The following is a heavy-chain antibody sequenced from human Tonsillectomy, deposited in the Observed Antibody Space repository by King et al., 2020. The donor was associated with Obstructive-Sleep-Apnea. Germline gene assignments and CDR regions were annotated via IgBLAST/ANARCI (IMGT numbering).Heavy chain of an antibody. CDR1: GGSISSINW. V-gene: IGHV4-4*02. CDR2: IYHSGST. J-gene: IGHJ4*02. CDR3: ARAGYSRGWTPSSDY. Sequence: VQLQESVPGLVKPSGTLSLTSAVSGGSISSINWWSWVRQPPGKGLEWIGEIYHSGSTNYNPSLKSRVTISVDKSKNQFSLKLSSVTAADTAVYYCARAGYSRGWTPSSDYWGQGTLVTVSS. D-gene: IGHD6-19*01.